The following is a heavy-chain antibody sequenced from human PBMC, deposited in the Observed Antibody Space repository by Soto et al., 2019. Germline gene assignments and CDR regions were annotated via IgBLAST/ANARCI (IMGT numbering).Heavy chain of an antibody. CDR3: AKEEMAADTYRGPYKYYNLEV. J-gene: IGHJ6*02. CDR2: ILYDGSIE. Sequence: GGSLRLSCAASGFRFSRYGMHWVRQAPGKGLEWVALILYDGSIEYYIDSVRDRFTISRDNSKNTLYLQMNSLRVEDSAVYYCAKEEMAADTYRGPYKYYNLEVWGQGTRVTVSS. V-gene: IGHV3-30*02. CDR1: GFRFSRYG. D-gene: IGHD3-10*01.